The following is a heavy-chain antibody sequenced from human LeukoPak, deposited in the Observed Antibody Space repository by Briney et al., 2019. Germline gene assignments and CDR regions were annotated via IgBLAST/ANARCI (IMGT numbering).Heavy chain of an antibody. V-gene: IGHV1-69*05. J-gene: IGHJ4*02. CDR2: IIPIFGTA. CDR3: ARGGSSTSWPTY. Sequence: SVKVSCKASGGTFSSYAISWVRQAPGQGLEWMGGIIPIFGTANYAQKFQGRVTITTDESTSTAYMELSSLRSEDTAVYYCARGGSSTSWPTYWGQGTLVTVSS. D-gene: IGHD2-2*01. CDR1: GGTFSSYA.